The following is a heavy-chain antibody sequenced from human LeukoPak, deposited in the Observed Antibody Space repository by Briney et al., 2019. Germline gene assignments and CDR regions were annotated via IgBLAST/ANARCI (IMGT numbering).Heavy chain of an antibody. CDR2: MYYSGST. CDR1: GGVITGSSYY. Sequence: SETLSLTCTVSGGVITGSSYYWGWIRQPPGKGLEWIGSMYYSGSTFSNPSLRSRVNMSADTSKNQFSLKLSSVTAADTAVYYCARQYYDRTGYYYFDNWSQGTQVTVSS. V-gene: IGHV4-39*01. J-gene: IGHJ4*02. D-gene: IGHD3-22*01. CDR3: ARQYYDRTGYYYFDN.